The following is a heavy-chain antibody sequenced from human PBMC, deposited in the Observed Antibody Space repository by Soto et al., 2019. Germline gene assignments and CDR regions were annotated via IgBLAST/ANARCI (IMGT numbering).Heavy chain of an antibody. Sequence: PSETLSLTCTVSGGSINSGDYCWSWIRQPPGKGLEWIGYIYDSENTSYNPSLKSRVTISVDRSKNQFSLKLSSVTAADTAVYYCARVPDRWGQGTLVTVSS. D-gene: IGHD2-2*01. CDR2: IYDSENT. V-gene: IGHV4-30-4*01. J-gene: IGHJ5*02. CDR1: GGSINSGDYC. CDR3: ARVPDR.